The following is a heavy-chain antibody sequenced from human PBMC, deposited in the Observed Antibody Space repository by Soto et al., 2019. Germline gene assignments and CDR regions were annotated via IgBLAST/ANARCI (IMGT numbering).Heavy chain of an antibody. Sequence: GGSLRLSCAASGFSFNKYGMHWVRQAPGKGLEWVAYVSSDGSNQYYADSVKGRFTISRDNSKSTLYLQLDSLRVDDTAFYYCAKDRVIQLLPIWPDPWGQGTLVTVSS. J-gene: IGHJ5*02. CDR3: AKDRVIQLLPIWPDP. CDR2: VSSDGSNQ. CDR1: GFSFNKYG. V-gene: IGHV3-30*18. D-gene: IGHD2-2*01.